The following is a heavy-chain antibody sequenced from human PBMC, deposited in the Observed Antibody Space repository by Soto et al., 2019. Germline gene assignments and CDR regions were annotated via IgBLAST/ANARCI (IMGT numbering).Heavy chain of an antibody. J-gene: IGHJ4*02. D-gene: IGHD3-9*01. V-gene: IGHV3-23*01. CDR1: GFTFSSHA. Sequence: GGSLRLSCAASGFTFSSHAMGWLRQAPGTEPEWVAFVDGSGADTSYADSVKGRFTISRDNSKNFLFLHMNSLRVEDTAVYYCAKDRHPDGIWTFDYWGQGAPLTVS. CDR3: AKDRHPDGIWTFDY. CDR2: VDGSGADT.